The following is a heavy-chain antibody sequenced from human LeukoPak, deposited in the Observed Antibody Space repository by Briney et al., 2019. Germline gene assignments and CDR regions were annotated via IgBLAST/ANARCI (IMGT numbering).Heavy chain of an antibody. CDR3: AKRGGGGWGAFDY. Sequence: GGSLRLSCEAFGFTFSDHYMDWVRQAPGKGLEWVSTLGTTSGNTFYADSVKGRFTISSDNSKNTLYLHMSSLRAEDTAIYYCAKRGGGGWGAFDYWGQGTLVTVSS. V-gene: IGHV3-23*01. J-gene: IGHJ4*02. D-gene: IGHD6-19*01. CDR2: LGTTSGNT. CDR1: GFTFSDHY.